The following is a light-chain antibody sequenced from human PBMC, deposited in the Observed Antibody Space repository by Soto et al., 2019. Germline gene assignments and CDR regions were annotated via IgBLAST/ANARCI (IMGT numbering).Light chain of an antibody. CDR3: QQYGGTPWA. CDR2: AAS. J-gene: IGKJ1*01. CDR1: QSVSNNY. V-gene: IGKV3-20*01. Sequence: EIVLTQSPDTLSLSPGERATLSCRASQSVSNNYLAWYQQKAGQAPRPLIYAASSRVPGVPDRFRGSGSGTDFSLTISRLEPEDFAVYYCQQYGGTPWAFGQGTKVDIK.